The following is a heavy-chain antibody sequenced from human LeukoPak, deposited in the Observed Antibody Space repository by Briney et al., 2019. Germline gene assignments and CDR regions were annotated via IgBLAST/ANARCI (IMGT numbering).Heavy chain of an antibody. Sequence: PGGSLRLSCEASGFTFSDYTMRWVRQAPGRGLEWVSRISSSGISTYYADSVKGRFTISRDKSRNSLYLQMNSLRAEDTALYYCARASNDFWSGYYSHWGQGTLVTVSS. D-gene: IGHD3-3*01. CDR2: ISSSGIST. V-gene: IGHV3-23*01. CDR1: GFTFSDYT. CDR3: ARASNDFWSGYYSH. J-gene: IGHJ4*02.